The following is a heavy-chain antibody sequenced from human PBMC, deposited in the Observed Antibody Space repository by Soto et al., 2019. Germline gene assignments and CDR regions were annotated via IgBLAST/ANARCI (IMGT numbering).Heavy chain of an antibody. CDR2: IYSGGST. CDR3: AREWELPNYSGMDV. V-gene: IGHV3-53*01. J-gene: IGHJ6*02. CDR1: GFTVSSNY. Sequence: EVQLVESGGGLIQPGGSLRLSCAASGFTVSSNYMSWVRQAPGKGLEWVSVIYSGGSTYYADSVKGRFTIARDNPENTVHLQMTSLSAEDTAVYYCAREWELPNYSGMDVWGQGTTVTVSS. D-gene: IGHD1-26*01.